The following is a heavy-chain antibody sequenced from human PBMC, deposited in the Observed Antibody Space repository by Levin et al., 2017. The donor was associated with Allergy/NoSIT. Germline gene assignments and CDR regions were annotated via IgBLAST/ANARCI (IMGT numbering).Heavy chain of an antibody. CDR3: AKGHYYDRHGQHSYFDS. CDR1: GFTFSNYG. Sequence: LAGGSLRLSCAASGFTFSNYGMHWVRQAPGKGLECVAVISLDGSHKSYADSVTGRFTISRDNSKNTVYLQMDSLRPEDTGVFYCAKGHYYDRHGQHSYFDSWGQGTLVTVSS. J-gene: IGHJ4*02. CDR2: ISLDGSHK. D-gene: IGHD3-22*01. V-gene: IGHV3-30*18.